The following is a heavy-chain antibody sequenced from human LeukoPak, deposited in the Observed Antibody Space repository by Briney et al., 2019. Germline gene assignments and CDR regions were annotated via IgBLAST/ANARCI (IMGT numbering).Heavy chain of an antibody. J-gene: IGHJ4*02. Sequence: GGSLRLSCAASGFTFSSYAMSWVRQAPGKGLEWVSAISGSGGSTYYADSVKGRFTISRDNSENTLYLQMNSLRAEDTAVYYCAKYRSSWLELSGWYFDYWGQGTLVTVSS. CDR1: GFTFSSYA. V-gene: IGHV3-23*01. CDR3: AKYRSSWLELSGWYFDY. CDR2: ISGSGGST. D-gene: IGHD6-13*01.